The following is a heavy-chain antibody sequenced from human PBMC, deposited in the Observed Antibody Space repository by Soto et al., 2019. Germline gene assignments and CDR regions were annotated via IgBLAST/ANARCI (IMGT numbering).Heavy chain of an antibody. J-gene: IGHJ1*01. Sequence: GASVKVSCKASGYTFTGYYMHWVRQAPGQGLEWMGWINPNSGGTNYAQKFQGWVTMTRDTSISTAYMELSRLRSDDTAVYYCARSLSINGDYPHEYFQHWGQGTLVTVSS. CDR3: ARSLSINGDYPHEYFQH. CDR2: INPNSGGT. V-gene: IGHV1-2*04. CDR1: GYTFTGYY. D-gene: IGHD4-17*01.